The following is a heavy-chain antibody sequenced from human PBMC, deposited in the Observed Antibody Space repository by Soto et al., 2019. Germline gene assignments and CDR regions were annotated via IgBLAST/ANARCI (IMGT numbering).Heavy chain of an antibody. CDR1: GGSISSGGHY. J-gene: IGHJ5*02. CDR2: IYYSGST. Sequence: QVQLQESGPGLVKPSQTLSLTCTVSGGSISSGGHYWSWIRQHPGKGLEWIGCIYYSGSTYYNPSLKSRVTISVDTSKNQFSLKLSSVTAADTAVYYCARGVTMVRGVIIPWFDPWGQGTLVTVSS. V-gene: IGHV4-31*03. D-gene: IGHD3-10*01. CDR3: ARGVTMVRGVIIPWFDP.